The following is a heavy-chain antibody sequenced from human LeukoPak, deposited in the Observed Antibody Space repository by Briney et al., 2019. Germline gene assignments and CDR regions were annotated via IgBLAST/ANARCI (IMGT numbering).Heavy chain of an antibody. V-gene: IGHV1-3*01. Sequence: GASVKVSCKASGYTFTSYAMHWVRQAPGQRLEWMGWINAGNGNTEYSQKFQGRVTITRDTSASTAYMELSSLRSEDTAVYYCARDLLSPISTVTREGRFDPWGQGTLVTVSS. CDR2: INAGNGNT. D-gene: IGHD4-17*01. CDR3: ARDLLSPISTVTREGRFDP. J-gene: IGHJ5*02. CDR1: GYTFTSYA.